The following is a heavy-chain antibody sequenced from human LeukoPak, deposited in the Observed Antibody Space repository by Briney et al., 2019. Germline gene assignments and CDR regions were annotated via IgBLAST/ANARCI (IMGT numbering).Heavy chain of an antibody. CDR3: ARDEAVARYWSYFDY. J-gene: IGHJ4*02. V-gene: IGHV3-7*01. Sequence: PGGSLRLSCAASGFTFSNYWMGWVRQAPGKGLEWVANIKQDGSEKYYVDSVKGRFTISRDNAKNSLYLQMNSLRAEDTAVYYCARDEAVARYWSYFDYWGQGTLVTVSS. CDR1: GFTFSNYW. D-gene: IGHD2-8*02. CDR2: IKQDGSEK.